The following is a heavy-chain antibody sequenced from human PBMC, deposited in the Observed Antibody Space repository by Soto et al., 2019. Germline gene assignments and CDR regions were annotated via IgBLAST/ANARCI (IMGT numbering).Heavy chain of an antibody. V-gene: IGHV1-2*04. CDR1: GYTFTGYY. CDR3: AVERWDYYYGMDV. J-gene: IGHJ6*02. CDR2: INPNIGGT. Sequence: ASVKVSCKACGYTFTGYYMHWVRQAPGQGLEWMGWINPNIGGTNYAQKFQGWVTMTRDTSISKAYMELSRLRSDDTAVYYCAVERWDYYYGMDVWGQGTPVTVSS.